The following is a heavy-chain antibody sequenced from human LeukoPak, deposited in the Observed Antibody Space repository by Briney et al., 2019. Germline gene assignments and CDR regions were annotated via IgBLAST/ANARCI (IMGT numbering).Heavy chain of an antibody. CDR3: ARGYDSSGWYDFDY. Sequence: SETLSLTCTVSGGSISSGGYYWSWIRQHPGKGLEWIGYIYYSGSTYYNPSLKSRVTISVDTSKNQFSLKLSSVTAADTAVYYCARGYDSSGWYDFDYWGQGTLVTVSS. CDR1: GGSISSGGYY. V-gene: IGHV4-31*03. CDR2: IYYSGST. D-gene: IGHD6-19*01. J-gene: IGHJ4*02.